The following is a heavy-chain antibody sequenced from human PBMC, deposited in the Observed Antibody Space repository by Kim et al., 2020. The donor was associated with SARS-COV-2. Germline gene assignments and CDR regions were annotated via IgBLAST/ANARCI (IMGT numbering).Heavy chain of an antibody. V-gene: IGHV4-31*03. CDR1: GGSISSGGYY. Sequence: SETLSLTCTVSGGSISSGGYYWSWIRQHPGKGLEWIGYIYYSGSTYYNPSLKSRVTISVDTSKNQFSLKLSSVTAADTAVYYCARASFGGSYYYGSGSYFDYWGQGTLDTVS. CDR3: ARASFGGSYYYGSGSYFDY. J-gene: IGHJ4*02. CDR2: IYYSGST. D-gene: IGHD3-10*01.